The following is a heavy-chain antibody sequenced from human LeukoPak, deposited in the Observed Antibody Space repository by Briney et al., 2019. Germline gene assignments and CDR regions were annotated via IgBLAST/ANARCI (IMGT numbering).Heavy chain of an antibody. CDR1: GYSFTSYW. CDR2: VDPSDSYT. V-gene: IGHV5-10-1*01. D-gene: IGHD6-19*01. J-gene: IGHJ4*02. Sequence: GESLKISCKGSGYSFTSYWISWVRQMPGKGLEWTGRVDPSDSYTNYSPSFQGHVTISADKSISTAYLQWSSLKASDTAMYYCARDSQIAVAANYWGQGTLVTVSS. CDR3: ARDSQIAVAANY.